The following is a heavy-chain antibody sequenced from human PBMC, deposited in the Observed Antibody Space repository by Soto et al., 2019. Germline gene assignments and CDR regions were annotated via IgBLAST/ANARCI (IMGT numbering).Heavy chain of an antibody. D-gene: IGHD5-12*01. J-gene: IGHJ4*02. V-gene: IGHV3-30*18. CDR1: GFTFSSYG. CDR3: AKAASYSGYEGY. Sequence: QVQLVESGGGVVQPGRSLRLSCAASGFTFSSYGMHWVRQAPGKGLEWVAVISYDGSNKYYADSVKGRFTISRDNSKNTLYLQMNSLRAEDTAVYYCAKAASYSGYEGYWGQGTLVTVSS. CDR2: ISYDGSNK.